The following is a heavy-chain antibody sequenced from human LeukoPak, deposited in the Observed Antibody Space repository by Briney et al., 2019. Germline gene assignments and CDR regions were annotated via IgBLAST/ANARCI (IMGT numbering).Heavy chain of an antibody. CDR3: AKDSPKYSYGTFDY. Sequence: GGSLRLSCAASGFTFSSYAMSWVRQAPGKGLEWVSAISGSGGSTYYADSVKGRFTISRDNSKNTLYLQMNSLRAEDTAVFYCAKDSPKYSYGTFDYGGQGALGTVSA. CDR2: ISGSGGST. D-gene: IGHD5-18*01. CDR1: GFTFSSYA. V-gene: IGHV3-23*01. J-gene: IGHJ4*02.